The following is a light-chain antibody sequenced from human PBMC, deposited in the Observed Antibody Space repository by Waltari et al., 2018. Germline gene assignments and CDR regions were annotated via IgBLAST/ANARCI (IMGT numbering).Light chain of an antibody. CDR2: GAS. Sequence: ELVLTQSQGTLSLSPGERATLSCRASQSVRTYLAWYQQKPGQAPRLLIYGASTRATGIPDRFSGSGSGTDFSLTISRLEPEDAAVYYCQNHERLPATFGQGTKVEIK. V-gene: IGKV3-20*01. CDR1: QSVRTY. CDR3: QNHERLPAT. J-gene: IGKJ1*01.